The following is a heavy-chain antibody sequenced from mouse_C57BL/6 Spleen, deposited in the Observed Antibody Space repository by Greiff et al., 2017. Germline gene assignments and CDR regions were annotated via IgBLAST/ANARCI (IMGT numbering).Heavy chain of an antibody. Sequence: QVQLKQSGPELVKPGASVKISCKASGYSFTSYCIHWVKQRPGQGLAWIGWIYPGGGNTKYNGKFKGKATLTADKSSSTAYMQLSSLTSESSEVYYGARGVFDVWGKGTTLTVSS. CDR3: ARGVFDV. J-gene: IGHJ2*01. CDR2: IYPGGGNT. V-gene: IGHV1-66*01. CDR1: GYSFTSYC.